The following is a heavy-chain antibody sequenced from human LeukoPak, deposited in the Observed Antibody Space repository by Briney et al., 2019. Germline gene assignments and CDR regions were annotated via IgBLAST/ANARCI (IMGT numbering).Heavy chain of an antibody. CDR1: GFTFSNYA. V-gene: IGHV3-23*01. D-gene: IGHD5-18*01. CDR3: AKDTGYNYGYDY. J-gene: IGHJ4*02. CDR2: VSGIGERT. Sequence: GGSLRLSCSTSGFTFSNYAMTWVRQAPEMGLKWVSLVSGIGERTYYADSVKGRFTISRDNSKNMLYLQMNSLRAEDTAIYYCAKDTGYNYGYDYWGQGTLATVSS.